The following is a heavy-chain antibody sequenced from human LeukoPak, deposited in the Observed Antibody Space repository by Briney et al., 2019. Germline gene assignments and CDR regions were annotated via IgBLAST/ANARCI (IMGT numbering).Heavy chain of an antibody. J-gene: IGHJ4*02. D-gene: IGHD1-7*01. Sequence: PSETLSLTCTVSGGSISSYYWSWIRQPAGKGLEWIGRIYTSGSTNYNPSLKSRVTISVDTSKNQFSLKLSSVTAADTAVYYCARVAGQGTPLAPLDYWGQGTLVTVSS. V-gene: IGHV4-4*07. CDR2: IYTSGST. CDR1: GGSISSYY. CDR3: ARVAGQGTPLAPLDY.